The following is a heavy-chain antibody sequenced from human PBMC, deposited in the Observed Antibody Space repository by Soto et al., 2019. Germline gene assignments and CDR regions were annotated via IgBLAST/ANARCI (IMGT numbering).Heavy chain of an antibody. CDR1: GFTFSSYA. Sequence: SLRLSCAASGFTFSSYAMHWVRQAPGKGLEWVAVISYAGSNKYYADSVKGRFTISRDNSKNTLYLQMNSLRAEDTAVYYCARPLWRDDYNWGYFDLWGRGTLVTVSS. V-gene: IGHV3-30-3*01. J-gene: IGHJ2*01. D-gene: IGHD4-4*01. CDR2: ISYAGSNK. CDR3: ARPLWRDDYNWGYFDL.